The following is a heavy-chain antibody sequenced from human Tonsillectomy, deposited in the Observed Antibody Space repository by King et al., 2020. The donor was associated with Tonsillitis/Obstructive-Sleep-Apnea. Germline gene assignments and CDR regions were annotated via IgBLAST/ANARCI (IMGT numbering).Heavy chain of an antibody. CDR1: GYTFSSYA. CDR3: AGEVYDCSGGTCQNWFDP. J-gene: IGHJ5*02. D-gene: IGHD2-15*01. CDR2: ISAYTGNT. Sequence: VQLVESGAEVKKPGASVKVSCKASGYTFSSYAITWVRQAPGQGLEWMGWISAYTGNTNHAQKFRGRVTMTTDTATSTAYVELRSLRSDDTAVYYCAGEVYDCSGGTCQNWFDPWGQGTLVTGSS. V-gene: IGHV1-18*01.